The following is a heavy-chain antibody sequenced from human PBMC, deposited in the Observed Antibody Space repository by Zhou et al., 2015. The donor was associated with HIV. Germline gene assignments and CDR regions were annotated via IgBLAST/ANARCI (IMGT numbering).Heavy chain of an antibody. D-gene: IGHD3-22*01. Sequence: QVQLVQSGAEVKKPGSSVKVSCKASGGTFSSYAISWVRQAPGQGLEWMGGIIPIFGTANYAQKFQGRVTITADESTSTAYMELSSLRSEDTAVYYCARKGGGYYDSSGVDGAFDIVGPRDNGHRLF. J-gene: IGHJ3*02. V-gene: IGHV1-69*01. CDR2: IIPIFGTA. CDR3: ARKGGGYYDSSGVDGAFDI. CDR1: GGTFSSYA.